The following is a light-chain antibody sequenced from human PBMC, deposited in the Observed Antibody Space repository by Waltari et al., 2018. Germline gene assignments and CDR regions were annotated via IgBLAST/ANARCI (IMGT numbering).Light chain of an antibody. CDR3: QQYYTTPCT. Sequence: VLIPSPDSLASSLREGATISCRSTRSVLSSTNNNNYLAWYQQRPGQPPKLLFYWASTRVSGVPDRFDGSGSGTDFTLTISSLQAEDLAVYYCQQYYTTPCTFGQGTRLEIK. CDR1: RSVLSSTNNNNY. CDR2: WAS. J-gene: IGKJ2*02. V-gene: IGKV4-1*01.